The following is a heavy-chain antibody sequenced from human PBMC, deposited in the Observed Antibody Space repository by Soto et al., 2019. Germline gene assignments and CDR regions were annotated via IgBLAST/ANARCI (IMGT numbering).Heavy chain of an antibody. V-gene: IGHV1-69*12. CDR1: GGTFSNSP. CDR2: VIPVFKTA. Sequence: QVQLVQSGAEVKKPGSSVKVSCKSSGGTFSNSPISWVRQAPGQGLEWVGGVIPVFKTANYAQKFQGRVTIPADESTNTAYVGLSSLTSGDTAVYYCARSRCVVGVTEDYYGMDVWGQGTTVSVSS. D-gene: IGHD2-15*01. CDR3: ARSRCVVGVTEDYYGMDV. J-gene: IGHJ6*02.